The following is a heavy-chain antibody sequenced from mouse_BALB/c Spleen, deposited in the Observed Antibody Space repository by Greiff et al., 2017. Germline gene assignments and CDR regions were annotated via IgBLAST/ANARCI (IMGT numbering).Heavy chain of an antibody. Sequence: QVQLQQSGAELVRPGVSVKISCKGSGYTFTDYAMHWVKQSHAKSLEWIGVISTYYDDASYNQKFKGKATMTVDKSSSTAYMELARLTSEDSAIYYCARGDHYYAMDYWGQGTSVTVSS. J-gene: IGHJ4*01. CDR1: GYTFTDYA. CDR3: ARGDHYYAMDY. D-gene: IGHD3-3*01. CDR2: ISTYYDDA. V-gene: IGHV1S137*01.